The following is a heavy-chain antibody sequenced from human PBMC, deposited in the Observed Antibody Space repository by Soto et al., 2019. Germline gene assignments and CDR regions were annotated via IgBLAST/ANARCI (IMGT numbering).Heavy chain of an antibody. CDR1: GYTFTSYA. V-gene: IGHV1-3*01. CDR3: ARDMEWFGELYFDY. Sequence: ASVKVSCKASGYTFTSYAMQWVRQAPGQRLEWMGWINAGNGNTKYSQKFQGRVTITRDTSASTAYMELSSLRSEDTAVYYCARDMEWFGELYFDYWGQGTLVTVSS. J-gene: IGHJ4*02. CDR2: INAGNGNT. D-gene: IGHD3-10*01.